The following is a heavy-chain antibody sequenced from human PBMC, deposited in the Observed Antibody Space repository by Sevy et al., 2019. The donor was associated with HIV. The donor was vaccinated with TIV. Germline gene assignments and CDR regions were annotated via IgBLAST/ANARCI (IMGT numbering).Heavy chain of an antibody. Sequence: GGSLRLSCAASGFTFDDYAMHWVRQAPGKGLEWVSGISWNSGSIGYADSVKGRFTISRDNAKNSLYLQMNSLRAEDTALYFCVKDRTYGGNSFDFWGHGTLVTVSS. CDR2: ISWNSGSI. V-gene: IGHV3-9*01. J-gene: IGHJ4*01. D-gene: IGHD4-17*01. CDR1: GFTFDDYA. CDR3: VKDRTYGGNSFDF.